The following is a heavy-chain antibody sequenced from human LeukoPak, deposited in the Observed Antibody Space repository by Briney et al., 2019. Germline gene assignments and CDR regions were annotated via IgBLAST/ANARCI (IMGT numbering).Heavy chain of an antibody. D-gene: IGHD3-22*01. J-gene: IGHJ6*02. V-gene: IGHV3-74*01. CDR1: GFTFSSYW. Sequence: GRSLRLSCAASGFTFSSYWMHWVRQGPGKGPVWVSRVNSDGSSIRYADSVKGRFTISRDNAKNTLSLQMNSLRAEDTAVYYCARSHYYDSSDFYYYYGLDVWGQGTTVTVSS. CDR2: VNSDGSSI. CDR3: ARSHYYDSSDFYYYYGLDV.